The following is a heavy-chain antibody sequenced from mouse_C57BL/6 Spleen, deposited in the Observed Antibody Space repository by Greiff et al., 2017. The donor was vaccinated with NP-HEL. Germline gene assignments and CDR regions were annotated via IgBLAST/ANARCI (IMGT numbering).Heavy chain of an antibody. D-gene: IGHD2-1*01. J-gene: IGHJ3*01. CDR1: GFTFSSYA. V-gene: IGHV5-9-1*02. CDR2: ISSGGDYI. Sequence: EVQLVESGEGLVKPGGSLKLSCAASGFTFSSYAMSWVRQTPEQRLEWVAYISSGGDYIYYADTVKGRFTISRDNARNTLYLQMSSLKSEDTAMYYCTRLDYGNSFAYWGQGTLVTVSA. CDR3: TRLDYGNSFAY.